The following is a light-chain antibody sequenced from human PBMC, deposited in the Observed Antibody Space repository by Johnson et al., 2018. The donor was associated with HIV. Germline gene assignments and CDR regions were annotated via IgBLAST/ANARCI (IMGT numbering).Light chain of an antibody. V-gene: IGLV1-51*02. CDR1: SSNVGNNY. J-gene: IGLJ1*01. CDR2: ETN. CDR3: GTWDSSLSASYV. Sequence: QSVLTQPPSVSAAPGQKVTISCSGSSSNVGNNYVSWYQQLPGAAPKLLIYETNKRPSGIPDRFSGSKSDTSATLGITGLQTGDEADYYCGTWDSSLSASYVFGTGTQGAVL.